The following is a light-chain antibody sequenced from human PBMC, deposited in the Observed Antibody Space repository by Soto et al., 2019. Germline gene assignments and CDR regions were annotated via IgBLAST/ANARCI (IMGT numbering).Light chain of an antibody. Sequence: EVVLTQSPATLSVSPVDIATLSFMASQDIGSAVAWYHQRSGQAPRLLIFDASIRVPTTPARFSGSVSGTEFTLTISSLESEDFAVYFCQQYGDRPRTFGQGTKVDIK. CDR1: QDIGSA. V-gene: IGKV3-15*01. CDR2: DAS. J-gene: IGKJ1*01. CDR3: QQYGDRPRT.